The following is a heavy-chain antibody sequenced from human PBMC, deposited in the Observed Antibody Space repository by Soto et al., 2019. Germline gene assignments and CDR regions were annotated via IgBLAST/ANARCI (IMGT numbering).Heavy chain of an antibody. CDR2: IYHSGST. J-gene: IGHJ6*02. D-gene: IGHD3-3*01. Sequence: QLQLQESGSGLVKPSQTLSLTCAVSGGSISSGGYSWSWIRQPPGKGLEWIGYIYHSGSTNYNPSLKSRVTMSVDTSKNQCSLKLSSVTAADTAVYYCARENFDSRSYYYYGVDVWGQGTTVTVSS. CDR3: ARENFDSRSYYYYGVDV. CDR1: GGSISSGGYS. V-gene: IGHV4-30-2*01.